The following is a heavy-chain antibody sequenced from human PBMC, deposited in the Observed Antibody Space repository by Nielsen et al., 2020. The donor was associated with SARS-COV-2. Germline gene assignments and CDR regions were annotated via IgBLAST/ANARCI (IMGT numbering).Heavy chain of an antibody. CDR2: ISWNSGSI. V-gene: IGHV3-9*01. D-gene: IGHD1-26*01. CDR1: GFTFDDYA. Sequence: SLKISCAASGFTFDDYAMHWVRQAPGKGLEWVSGISWNSGSIGYADSVKGRFTISRDNAKNSLYLQMNSLRAEDTALYYCAVLSGSFDHYFDYWGQGTLVTVSS. J-gene: IGHJ4*02. CDR3: AVLSGSFDHYFDY.